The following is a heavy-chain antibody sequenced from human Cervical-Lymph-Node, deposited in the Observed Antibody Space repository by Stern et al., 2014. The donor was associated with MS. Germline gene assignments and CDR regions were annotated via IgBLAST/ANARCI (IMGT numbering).Heavy chain of an antibody. D-gene: IGHD5-12*01. CDR1: GFTFSSYG. J-gene: IGHJ4*02. V-gene: IGHV3-30*18. CDR2: ISYDGTKE. CDR3: AKDWATGNFDH. Sequence: QVQLVQSGGGVVQPGTPLRLSCTASGFTFSSYGMHWVRQAPGKGLEWVGVISYDGTKEHYGDSVKGRMTISRDNSENTLYLLMNSLRIEDTAVYYCAKDWATGNFDHWGQGTLVIVSS.